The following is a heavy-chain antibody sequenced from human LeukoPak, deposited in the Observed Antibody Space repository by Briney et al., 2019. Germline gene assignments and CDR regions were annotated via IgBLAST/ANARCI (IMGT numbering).Heavy chain of an antibody. D-gene: IGHD2-2*01. CDR1: GFTFSSYA. CDR3: ARDDYQLGSYYYGMDV. V-gene: IGHV3-23*01. CDR2: ISGSGGST. J-gene: IGHJ6*02. Sequence: GGSLRLSCAASGFTFSSYAMSWVRQAPGKGLEWVSAISGSGGSTYYADSVKGRFTISRDNAQNSLYLQMNSLRAEDTAVYYCARDDYQLGSYYYGMDVWGQGTTVTVSS.